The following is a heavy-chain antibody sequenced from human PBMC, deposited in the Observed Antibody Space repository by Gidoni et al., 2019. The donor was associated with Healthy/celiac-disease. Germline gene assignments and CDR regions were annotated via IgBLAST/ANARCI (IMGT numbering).Heavy chain of an antibody. V-gene: IGHV4-59*01. CDR2: IYYSGST. J-gene: IGHJ5*02. CDR3: AREITIFGVVIRNWFDP. D-gene: IGHD3-3*01. CDR1: GGSISSYY. Sequence: QVQLQESGPGLVKPSETLSLTCTVSGGSISSYYWSWIRQPPGKGLEWIGYIYYSGSTNYNPSLKSRVTISVDTSKNQFSLKLSSVTAADTAVYYCAREITIFGVVIRNWFDPWGQGTLVTVSS.